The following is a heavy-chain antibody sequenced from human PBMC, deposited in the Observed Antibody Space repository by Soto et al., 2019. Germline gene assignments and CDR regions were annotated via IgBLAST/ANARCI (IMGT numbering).Heavy chain of an antibody. Sequence: XASLRLSCAASGFTFSSYGKHWVRQAPGKGLEWVAVIWYDGSNKYYADSVKGRFTISRDNSKNTLYLQMKSLRAEDTAVYYCARDRNYGDYYYYGMGGWGQGTTVSVAS. D-gene: IGHD4-17*01. J-gene: IGHJ6*02. CDR2: IWYDGSNK. CDR3: ARDRNYGDYYYYGMGG. V-gene: IGHV3-33*01. CDR1: GFTFSSYG.